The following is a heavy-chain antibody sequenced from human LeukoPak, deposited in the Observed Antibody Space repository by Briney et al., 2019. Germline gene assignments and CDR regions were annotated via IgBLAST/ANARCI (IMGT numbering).Heavy chain of an antibody. Sequence: PSETLSLTCTVSGGSISSSSYYWGWIRQPPGKGLEWIGRIYYSGSTYYNPSLKSRVTISVDTSKSQFSLKLSSVTAADTAVYYCASGDRATWYNWNYALDYWGQGTLVTVSS. V-gene: IGHV4-39*07. D-gene: IGHD1-7*01. CDR2: IYYSGST. J-gene: IGHJ4*02. CDR1: GGSISSSSYY. CDR3: ASGDRATWYNWNYALDY.